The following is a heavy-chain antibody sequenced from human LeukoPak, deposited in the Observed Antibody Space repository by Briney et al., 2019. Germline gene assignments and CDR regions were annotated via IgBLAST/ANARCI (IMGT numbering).Heavy chain of an antibody. Sequence: SETLSLTCTVSGGSISSSSYYWGWIRQPPGKGLEWIGSIYYSGSTYYNPSLKSRVTISVDTSKNQFSLKLSSVTAADTAVYYCASLGGPSSWYARLYYYYDMDVWGQGTTVTVSS. J-gene: IGHJ6*02. V-gene: IGHV4-39*01. D-gene: IGHD6-13*01. CDR3: ASLGGPSSWYARLYYYYDMDV. CDR1: GGSISSSSYY. CDR2: IYYSGST.